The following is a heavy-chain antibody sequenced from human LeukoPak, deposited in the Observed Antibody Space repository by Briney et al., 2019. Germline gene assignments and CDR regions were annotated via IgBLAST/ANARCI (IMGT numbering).Heavy chain of an antibody. J-gene: IGHJ3*02. D-gene: IGHD3-10*01. V-gene: IGHV3-11*01. CDR2: ISSSGSTI. Sequence: XYISSSGSTIYYADSVKGRFTISRDNAKNSLYLQMNSLRAEDTAVYYCAKDYGSGIPNAFDIWGQGTMVTVSS. CDR3: AKDYGSGIPNAFDI.